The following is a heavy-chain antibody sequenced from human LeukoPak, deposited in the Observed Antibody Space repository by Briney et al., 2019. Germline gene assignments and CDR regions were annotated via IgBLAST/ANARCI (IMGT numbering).Heavy chain of an antibody. Sequence: EASVKVSCKASGYTFTGYYMHWVRQAPGQGLEWMGWINPNSGGTNYAQKFQGRVTMTRDTSISTAYMELSRLRSDDTAVYYCARGPLRFHGYYCYYMDVWGKGTTVTVSS. V-gene: IGHV1-2*02. CDR1: GYTFTGYY. D-gene: IGHD5-12*01. CDR3: ARGPLRFHGYYCYYMDV. J-gene: IGHJ6*03. CDR2: INPNSGGT.